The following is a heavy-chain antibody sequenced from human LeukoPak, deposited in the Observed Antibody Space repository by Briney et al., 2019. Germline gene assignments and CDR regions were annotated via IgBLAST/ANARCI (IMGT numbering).Heavy chain of an antibody. CDR3: ATTVTTRLDY. Sequence: GGSLRLSCTASGFNFYRFTMHWVRQSPGKGLEWVSFIGRDGRVTSYADSVKGRFTISRDNSKNTLYLQMNSLRVEDTAVYYCATTVTTRLDYWGQGTLVTVSS. CDR2: IGRDGRVT. V-gene: IGHV3-23*03. D-gene: IGHD4-17*01. CDR1: GFNFYRFT. J-gene: IGHJ4*02.